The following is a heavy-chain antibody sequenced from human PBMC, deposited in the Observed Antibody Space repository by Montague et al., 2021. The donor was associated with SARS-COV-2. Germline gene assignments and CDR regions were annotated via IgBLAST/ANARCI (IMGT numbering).Heavy chain of an antibody. D-gene: IGHD3-3*01. V-gene: IGHV4-61*02. Sequence: TLSLTCTVSGGSISSGSYYWSWLRQPAGKGLEWIGRIYTSGSTNSTPSPKSRVTISVDTSKNQFSLKLSSVTAADTAVYYCARADVWSGYLYFDDWGQGTLVTVSS. CDR1: GGSISSGSYY. J-gene: IGHJ4*02. CDR2: IYTSGST. CDR3: ARADVWSGYLYFDD.